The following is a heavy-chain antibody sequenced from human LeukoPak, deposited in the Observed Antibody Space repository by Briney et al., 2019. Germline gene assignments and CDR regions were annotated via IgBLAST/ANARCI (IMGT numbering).Heavy chain of an antibody. V-gene: IGHV4-59*12. CDR3: ARYSYYYGSGQFDY. Sequence: SETLSLTCTVSGGSISSYYWSWIRQPPGKGLEWIGYIYYSGSTNYNPSLKSRVTISVDRSKNQFSLKLSSVTAADTAVYYCARYSYYYGSGQFDYWGQGTLVTVSS. CDR1: GGSISSYY. J-gene: IGHJ4*02. CDR2: IYYSGST. D-gene: IGHD3-10*01.